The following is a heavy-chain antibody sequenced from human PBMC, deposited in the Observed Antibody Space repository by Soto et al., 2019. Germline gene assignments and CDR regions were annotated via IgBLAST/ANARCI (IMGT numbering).Heavy chain of an antibody. V-gene: IGHV3-7*01. CDR2: ISPDGSQK. CDR1: GFTFSNHW. J-gene: IGHJ4*02. D-gene: IGHD3-22*01. Sequence: EVQLVESGGGLVQPGGSLRLSCAASGFTFSNHWMGWVRQAPGKGLEWVADISPDGSQKYYLDSVKGRFTISRDNAQTSLYLHMNGLGGEETAVYCGVRDQGYYSFDYWGQGTLVTVSS. CDR3: VRDQGYYSFDY.